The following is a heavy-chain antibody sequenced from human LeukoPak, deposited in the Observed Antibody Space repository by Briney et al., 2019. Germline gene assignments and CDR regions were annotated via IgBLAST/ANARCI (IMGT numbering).Heavy chain of an antibody. CDR2: ITSESTFT. J-gene: IGHJ4*02. D-gene: IGHD2-21*01. V-gene: IGHV3-21*01. CDR1: GFTFSSYG. CDR3: ARGQFCGGDCFYFDY. Sequence: GGSLRLSCAASGFTFSSYGMHWVRQAPGKGLEWVSPITSESTFTHYADAVRMKGRFTISRDNTKNSVYLQMNSLRVEDTAVYYCARGQFCGGDCFYFDYWGQGILVTVSS.